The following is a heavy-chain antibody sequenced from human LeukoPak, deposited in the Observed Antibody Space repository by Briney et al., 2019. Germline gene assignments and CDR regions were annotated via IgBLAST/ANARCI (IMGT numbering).Heavy chain of an antibody. D-gene: IGHD4-4*01. Sequence: GRSLRLSCAASGFTFSSYAMHWVRQAPGKGLEWVAVISYDGSNKYYADSVKGRFTISRDNSKNTLYLQMNSLRAEDTAVYYCARARLQRTYYFDYWGQGTLVTVSS. J-gene: IGHJ4*02. CDR2: ISYDGSNK. V-gene: IGHV3-30-3*01. CDR3: ARARLQRTYYFDY. CDR1: GFTFSSYA.